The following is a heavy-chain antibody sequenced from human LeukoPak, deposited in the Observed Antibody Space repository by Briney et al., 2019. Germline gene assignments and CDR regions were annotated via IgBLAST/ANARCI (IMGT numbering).Heavy chain of an antibody. CDR2: IYTSGST. Sequence: SSETLSLTCTVSGGSISSGSYYWSWIRQPAGKGLEWIGRIYTSGSTNYNPSLKSRVTISVDTSKNQFSLKLSSVTAADTAVYYCARDRGWFDPWGQGTLVTVSS. V-gene: IGHV4-61*02. CDR1: GGSISSGSYY. J-gene: IGHJ5*02. CDR3: ARDRGWFDP.